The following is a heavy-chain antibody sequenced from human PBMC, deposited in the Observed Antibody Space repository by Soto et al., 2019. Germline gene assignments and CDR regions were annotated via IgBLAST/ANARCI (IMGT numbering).Heavy chain of an antibody. CDR1: GGSISSYY. Sequence: PSETLSLTCTVSGGSISSYYWSWIRQPPGKGLEWIGYIYYSGSTNYNPSLKSRVTISVDTSKNQFSLKLSSVTAADTAVYYCARVGVTPYYYYYYTDVWGKGTTVTVSS. J-gene: IGHJ6*03. V-gene: IGHV4-59*01. CDR3: ARVGVTPYYYYYYTDV. D-gene: IGHD3-3*01. CDR2: IYYSGST.